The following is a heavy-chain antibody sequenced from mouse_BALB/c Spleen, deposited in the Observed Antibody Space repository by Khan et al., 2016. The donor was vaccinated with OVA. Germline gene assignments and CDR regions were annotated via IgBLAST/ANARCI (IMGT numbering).Heavy chain of an antibody. CDR3: ARGYFGNYEFAY. Sequence: QVQLKESGAELVKPGASVKLSCKTSGYTFTSYWIQWVKQRPGQGLGWIGQIFPGTGTTYYNENFKGKATLTVDTSSNTAYMQFSSRTSEDSAVYFCARGYFGNYEFAYWGQGTLVTVSP. J-gene: IGHJ3*01. CDR2: IFPGTGTT. V-gene: IGHV1S132*01. CDR1: GYTFTSYW. D-gene: IGHD2-1*01.